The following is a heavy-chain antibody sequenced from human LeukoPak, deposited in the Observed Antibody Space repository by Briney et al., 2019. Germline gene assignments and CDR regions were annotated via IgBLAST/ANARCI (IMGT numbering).Heavy chain of an antibody. D-gene: IGHD3-10*01. V-gene: IGHV1-69*13. CDR3: ARLRPTGGYFDY. J-gene: IGHJ4*02. CDR2: IIPIFGTA. CDR1: GGTFSSYA. Sequence: ASVKVSCKASGGTFSSYAISWVRQAPGQGLEWMGGIIPIFGTANYAQKFQGRVTITADESTSTAYMELSSLRSEDTAVYYCARLRPTGGYFDYWGQGTLVTVSS.